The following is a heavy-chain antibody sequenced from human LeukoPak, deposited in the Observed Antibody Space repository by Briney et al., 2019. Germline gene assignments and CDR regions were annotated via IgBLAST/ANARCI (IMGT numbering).Heavy chain of an antibody. Sequence: SETLSLTCTVSGGSINSSSYYWGWIRQPPGKGLEWIGSIYYSGSTYYNPSLKSRVTISVDTSKNQFSLKLSSVTAADTAVYYCASYHHYSYSSSWFEKLYYYYYMDVWGKGTAVTISS. D-gene: IGHD6-13*01. V-gene: IGHV4-39*01. CDR1: GGSINSSSYY. CDR2: IYYSGST. CDR3: ASYHHYSYSSSWFEKLYYYYYMDV. J-gene: IGHJ6*03.